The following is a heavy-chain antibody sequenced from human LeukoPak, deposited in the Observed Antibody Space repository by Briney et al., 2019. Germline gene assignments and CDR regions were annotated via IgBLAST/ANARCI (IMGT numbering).Heavy chain of an antibody. CDR2: FHHSGST. Sequence: SETLSLTCTVSGGSISSYYWSWIRQPPGKGLEWIGSFHHSGSTPYNPSLNSRVSISVDTSKNQLSLKLSSVTAADTAVYYCARREGYNFDYWGQGTQVTASS. D-gene: IGHD5-24*01. CDR3: ARREGYNFDY. J-gene: IGHJ4*02. V-gene: IGHV4-59*08. CDR1: GGSISSYY.